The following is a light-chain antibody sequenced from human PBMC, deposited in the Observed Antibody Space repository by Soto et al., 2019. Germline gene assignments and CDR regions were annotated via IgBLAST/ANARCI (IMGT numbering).Light chain of an antibody. J-gene: IGKJ4*01. V-gene: IGKV1-27*01. Sequence: DIQMTQSPSSLSASVGDRVTITCRASQGISNYLAWYKQIPGKVPKLLISAASTLQSGVPSRFSGSGAGTDFTLTISSLQPEDVATNYCQKYTNVRAFGGGTKVEIK. CDR1: QGISNY. CDR2: AAS. CDR3: QKYTNVRA.